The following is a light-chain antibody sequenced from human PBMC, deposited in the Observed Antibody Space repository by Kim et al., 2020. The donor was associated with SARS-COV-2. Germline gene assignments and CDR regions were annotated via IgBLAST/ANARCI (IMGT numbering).Light chain of an antibody. CDR1: SSNIGAGFD. CDR2: GNN. J-gene: IGLJ2*01. Sequence: QSVLTQPPSVSGAPGQRVTISCTGCSSNIGAGFDVHWDQHLPGTTPKLLIYGNNNRPSGVSDRFSGSKSGTSGTLAITGPQAEDEADYYWQSYDSGLCGVVFCGGTQLTVL. CDR3: QSYDSGLCGVV. V-gene: IGLV1-40*01.